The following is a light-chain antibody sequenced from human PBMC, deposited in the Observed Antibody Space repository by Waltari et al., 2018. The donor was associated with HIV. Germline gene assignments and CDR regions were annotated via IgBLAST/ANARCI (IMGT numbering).Light chain of an antibody. J-gene: IGLJ3*02. CDR3: AAWDDSLSAPV. CDR1: SSNIGSNY. Sequence: QSVLTQPPSASGTPGQRVTISCSGSSSNIGSNYVYWYQQLPGTTPKLLIYRNNPRPSGVPDRCSGSKSGTSTSLAISGLRSEDEADYYCAAWDDSLSAPVFGGGTKLTVL. CDR2: RNN. V-gene: IGLV1-47*01.